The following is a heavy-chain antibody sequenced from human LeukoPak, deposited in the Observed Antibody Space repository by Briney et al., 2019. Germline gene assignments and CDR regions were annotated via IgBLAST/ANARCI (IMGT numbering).Heavy chain of an antibody. D-gene: IGHD3-10*01. CDR3: ARGRHYYGSGSYLDY. J-gene: IGHJ4*02. CDR1: GGSFSGYY. V-gene: IGHV4-34*01. Sequence: SETLSLTCAVYGGSFSGYYWSWIRQPPGKGLEWIGEINHSGSTNYNPSLKSRVTISVDTSKNQFSLKLSSVTAADTAVYYCARGRHYYGSGSYLDYWGQRTLVTVSS. CDR2: INHSGST.